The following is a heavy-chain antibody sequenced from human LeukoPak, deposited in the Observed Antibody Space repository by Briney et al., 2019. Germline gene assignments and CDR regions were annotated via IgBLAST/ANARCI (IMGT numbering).Heavy chain of an antibody. CDR2: INPNSGGT. D-gene: IGHD6-6*01. J-gene: IGHJ3*02. CDR1: GYTFTGYY. Sequence: GASVKVSCKASGYTFTGYYMHWVRQAPGQGLEWMGWINPNSGGTNYAQKFQGRVTVTRDTSISTAYMELSRLRSDDTAVYYCARILAARSFLAFDIWGQGTMVTVSS. CDR3: ARILAARSFLAFDI. V-gene: IGHV1-2*02.